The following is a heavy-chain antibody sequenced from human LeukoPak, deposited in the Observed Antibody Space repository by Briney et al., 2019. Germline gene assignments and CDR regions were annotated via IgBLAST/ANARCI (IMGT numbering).Heavy chain of an antibody. D-gene: IGHD1-26*01. CDR2: IYHSGST. J-gene: IGHJ4*02. CDR3: ARAAYGGSGSYDY. Sequence: SETLSLTCTVSGGSISSYYWSWIRQPPGKGLEWIGEIYHSGSTNYNPSLKSRVTISVDKSKNQFSLKLSSVTAADTAVYYCARAAYGGSGSYDYWGQGTLVTVSS. V-gene: IGHV4-59*12. CDR1: GGSISSYY.